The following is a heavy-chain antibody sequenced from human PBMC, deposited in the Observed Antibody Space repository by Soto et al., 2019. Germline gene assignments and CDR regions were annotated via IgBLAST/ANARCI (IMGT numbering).Heavy chain of an antibody. D-gene: IGHD4-17*01. CDR2: IKQDGSEK. Sequence: EVQLVESGGGLVQPGGSLRLSCAASGFTFSSYWMTWVRQAPGKGLEWVANIKQDGSEKYYVDSVKGRFTISRDNAKNSLYLQRNSLRAEDTAVYYCARCRFGSTVGQDWYFDLWGRGTLVTVSS. CDR3: ARCRFGSTVGQDWYFDL. J-gene: IGHJ2*01. V-gene: IGHV3-7*01. CDR1: GFTFSSYW.